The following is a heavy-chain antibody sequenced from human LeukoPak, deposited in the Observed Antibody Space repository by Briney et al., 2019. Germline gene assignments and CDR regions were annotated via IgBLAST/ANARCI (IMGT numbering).Heavy chain of an antibody. J-gene: IGHJ4*02. Sequence: SETPSLTCAVYGGSFSGYDWSWIRQPPGKGLEWIGEINHSGSTNYNPSLKSRVTISVDTSKNQFSLKLSSVTAADTAVYYCARGRRVRGAPFDYWGQGTLVTVSS. D-gene: IGHD3-10*01. CDR1: GGSFSGYD. CDR2: INHSGST. CDR3: ARGRRVRGAPFDY. V-gene: IGHV4-34*01.